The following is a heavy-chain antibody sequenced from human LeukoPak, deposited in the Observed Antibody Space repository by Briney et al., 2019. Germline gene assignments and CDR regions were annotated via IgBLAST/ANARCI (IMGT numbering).Heavy chain of an antibody. CDR2: ISAYNGNT. V-gene: IGHV1-18*01. Sequence: ASVKVSCKASGYTFTSYGISWVRQAPGQGLEWMGWISAYNGNTNYAQKLQGRVTMTTDTSTSTAYMELRSLRSDDTAVYYCAKTIAVAGPAYYYYGMDVWGQGTTVTVSS. J-gene: IGHJ6*02. CDR3: AKTIAVAGPAYYYYGMDV. CDR1: GYTFTSYG. D-gene: IGHD6-19*01.